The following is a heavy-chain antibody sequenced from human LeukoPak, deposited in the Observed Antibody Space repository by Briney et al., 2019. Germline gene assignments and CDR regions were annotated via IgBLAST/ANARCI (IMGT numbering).Heavy chain of an antibody. Sequence: PGGSLRLSCAASGFTFSNYAMGWVRQAPGKGLDWVSAITVSGDTFYTASVKGQFTVSRDNSDNTLFLQMDSLRAEDTAIYYCAKGSIVVGLTDYWGQGTLVTVSS. V-gene: IGHV3-23*01. CDR1: GFTFSNYA. CDR3: AKGSIVVGLTDY. J-gene: IGHJ4*02. D-gene: IGHD1-26*01. CDR2: ITVSGDT.